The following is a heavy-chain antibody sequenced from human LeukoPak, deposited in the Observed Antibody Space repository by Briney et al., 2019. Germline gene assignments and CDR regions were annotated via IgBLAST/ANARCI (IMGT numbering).Heavy chain of an antibody. J-gene: IGHJ6*03. V-gene: IGHV1-2*02. CDR3: VTGRTIFYYYMDV. CDR2: IKPNSGDT. CDR1: GYTFSGHY. D-gene: IGHD3-3*02. Sequence: ASVKVSCKASGYTFSGHYMHWVRQAPGQGLEWMGWIKPNSGDTKYAQKFQGRVTMTRDTSISTVYMELSRLRFDDTAVYYCVTGRTIFYYYMDVWGKGTTVTISS.